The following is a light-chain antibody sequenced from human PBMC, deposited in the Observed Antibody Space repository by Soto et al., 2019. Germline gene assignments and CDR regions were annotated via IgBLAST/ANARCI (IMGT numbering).Light chain of an antibody. CDR1: SSNIGNNF. J-gene: IGLJ2*01. V-gene: IGLV1-51*01. CDR2: DNK. CDR3: ATWDSSLSVGV. Sequence: QSVLTQPPSVSAAPGQKVTISCSGSSSNIGNNFVSWYQQLPGTAPKLLIYDNKNRPSGIPDRFSGSKSGTSATLGITGLQTGDEADYYCATWDSSLSVGVFGGGTQLTVL.